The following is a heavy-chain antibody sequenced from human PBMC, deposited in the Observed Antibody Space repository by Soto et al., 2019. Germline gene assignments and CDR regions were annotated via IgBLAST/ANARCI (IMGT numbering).Heavy chain of an antibody. D-gene: IGHD3-22*01. CDR3: ARARRYYYDSSGYYYVVGYFDY. CDR2: INHSGST. J-gene: IGHJ4*02. CDR1: GGSFSGYY. Sequence: SETLSLTCAVYGGSFSGYYWSWIRQPPGKGLEWIGEINHSGSTNYDPSLKSRVTISVDTSKNQFSLKLSSVTAADTAVYYCARARRYYYDSSGYYYVVGYFDYWGQGTLVTVSS. V-gene: IGHV4-34*01.